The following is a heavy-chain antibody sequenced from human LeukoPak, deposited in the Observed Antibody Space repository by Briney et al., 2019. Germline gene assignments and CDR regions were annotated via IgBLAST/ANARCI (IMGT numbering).Heavy chain of an antibody. CDR1: GFTFSSYS. V-gene: IGHV3-48*01. J-gene: IGHJ5*02. D-gene: IGHD2-2*01. CDR3: AKEIVVVPAATTDNWFDP. Sequence: GSLRLSCAASGFTFSSYSMNWVRQAPGKGLEWVSYISSSSSTIYYADSVKGRFTISRDNAKNSLYLQMNSLRAEDTAVYYCAKEIVVVPAATTDNWFDPWGQGTLVTVSS. CDR2: ISSSSSTI.